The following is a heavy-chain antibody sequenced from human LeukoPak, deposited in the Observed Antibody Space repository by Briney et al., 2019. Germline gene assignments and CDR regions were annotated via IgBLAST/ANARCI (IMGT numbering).Heavy chain of an antibody. J-gene: IGHJ2*01. V-gene: IGHV4-39*07. Sequence: SETLSLICTVSGGSISSSNYYWGWIRQPPGKGLEGIGSFYYSGSTNYNPSLKSRVTTSVDTSKNQFSLKLSSVTAADTAVYYCARGRYSSGWYRYFDLWGRGTLVTVSS. D-gene: IGHD6-19*01. CDR1: GGSISSSNYY. CDR3: ARGRYSSGWYRYFDL. CDR2: FYYSGST.